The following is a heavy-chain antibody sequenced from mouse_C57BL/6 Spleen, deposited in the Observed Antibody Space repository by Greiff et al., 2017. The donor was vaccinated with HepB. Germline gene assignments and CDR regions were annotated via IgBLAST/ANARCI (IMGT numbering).Heavy chain of an antibody. CDR2: INPSNGGT. Sequence: QVQLQQPGTELVKPGASVKLSCKASGYTFTSYWMHWVKQRPGQGLEWIGNINPSNGGTNYNEKFKSKATMTVDKSSSTAYMQLSSLTSEDSAVYDGARTADSSGYAWFAYWGQGTLVTVSA. CDR3: ARTADSSGYAWFAY. J-gene: IGHJ3*01. D-gene: IGHD3-2*02. CDR1: GYTFTSYW. V-gene: IGHV1-53*01.